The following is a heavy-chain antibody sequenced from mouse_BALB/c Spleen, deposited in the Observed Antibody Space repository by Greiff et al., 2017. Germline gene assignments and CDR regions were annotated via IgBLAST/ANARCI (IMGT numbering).Heavy chain of an antibody. CDR3: ARGALRYYFDY. CDR1: GYSITSDYA. CDR2: ISYSGST. J-gene: IGHJ2*01. D-gene: IGHD1-1*01. Sequence: VKLVESGPGLVKPSQSLSLTCTVTGYSITSDYAWNWIRQFPGNKLEWMGYISYSGSTSYNPSLKSRISITRDTSKNQFFLQLNSVTTEDTATYYCARGALRYYFDYWGQGTTLTVSS. V-gene: IGHV3-2*02.